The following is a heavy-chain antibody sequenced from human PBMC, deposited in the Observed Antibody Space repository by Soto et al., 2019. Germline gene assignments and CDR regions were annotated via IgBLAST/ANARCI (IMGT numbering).Heavy chain of an antibody. CDR2: ISRTSSYI. CDR3: ARSYRYFDY. Sequence: TGGSLRLSCAASGFTFSDYYMSWIRQAPGKGLGWVSSISRTSSYIYYADSVKGRFTISRDNAKNSLYLQMNSLRAEDTAVYYCARSYRYFDYWGQGTLVTVSS. CDR1: GFTFSDYY. J-gene: IGHJ4*02. V-gene: IGHV3-11*06. D-gene: IGHD4-4*01.